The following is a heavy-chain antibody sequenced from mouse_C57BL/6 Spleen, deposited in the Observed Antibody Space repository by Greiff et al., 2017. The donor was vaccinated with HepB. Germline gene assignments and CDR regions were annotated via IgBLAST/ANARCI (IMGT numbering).Heavy chain of an antibody. CDR1: GYAFSSYW. V-gene: IGHV1-80*01. CDR2: IYPGDGDT. J-gene: IGHJ4*01. CDR3: AREGGLRRYAMDY. D-gene: IGHD2-4*01. Sequence: QVQLKDSGAELVKPGASVKISCKASGYAFSSYWMNWVKQRPGKGLEWIGQIYPGDGDTNYNGKFKGKATLTADKSSSTAYMQLSSLTSEDSAVYFCAREGGLRRYAMDYWGQGTSVTVSS.